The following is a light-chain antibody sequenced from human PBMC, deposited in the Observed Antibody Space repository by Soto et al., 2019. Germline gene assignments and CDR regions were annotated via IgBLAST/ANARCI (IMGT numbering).Light chain of an antibody. J-gene: IGLJ2*01. CDR3: SSYTSSSTYVV. Sequence: QSALTQPASVSGSPGQSITISCTGTSSXVGGYNYVSWYQQHPGKAPKLMIYDVSNRPSGVSNRFSGSKSGNTASLTISGXXAXXXXXXXCSSYTSSSTYVVFGGGTKVTVL. CDR2: DVS. V-gene: IGLV2-14*01. CDR1: SSXVGGYNY.